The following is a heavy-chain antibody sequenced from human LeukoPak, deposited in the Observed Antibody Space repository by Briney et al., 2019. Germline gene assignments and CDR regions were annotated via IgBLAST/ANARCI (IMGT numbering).Heavy chain of an antibody. V-gene: IGHV3-74*01. D-gene: IGHD3-16*01. J-gene: IGHJ4*02. CDR2: VNADGSST. CDR1: GFNFSRYW. Sequence: GGSLRLSCEASGFNFSRYWMHWVRQAPGKGLAWVSRVNADGSSTRYADSVKGRFTISRDNAKNTLYLQMNSLTAEDTAVYYCAWGADYYFDYWGQGTLVTVSS. CDR3: AWGADYYFDY.